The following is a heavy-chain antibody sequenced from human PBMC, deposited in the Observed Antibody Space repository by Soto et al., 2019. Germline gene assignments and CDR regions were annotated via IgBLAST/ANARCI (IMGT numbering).Heavy chain of an antibody. V-gene: IGHV3-23*01. CDR2: ISGSGGST. CDR1: GFTFSSYA. Sequence: EVQLLESGGGLVQPGGSLRLSCAASGFTFSSYAMSWVRQAPGKGLEWVSAISGSGGSTYYADSVKGRFTISRDNFKTTLDLQMNSLRAEDTAVYYCAKVSLLSVQGYFSGGSCYLPDAFDIWGQGTMVTVSS. D-gene: IGHD2-15*01. J-gene: IGHJ3*02. CDR3: AKVSLLSVQGYFSGGSCYLPDAFDI.